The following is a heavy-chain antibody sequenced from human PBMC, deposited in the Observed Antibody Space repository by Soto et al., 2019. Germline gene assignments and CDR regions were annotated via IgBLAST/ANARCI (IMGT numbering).Heavy chain of an antibody. V-gene: IGHV4-59*01. CDR2: IYYSGST. CDR3: ARGPFGVVDY. J-gene: IGHJ4*02. Sequence: PSETLSLTCTVSGGSISSYYWSWIRQPPGKGLEWIGYIYYSGSTNYSPSLKSRVTISVDTSKNQFSLKLSSVTAADTAVYYCARGPFGVVDYWGQGTLVTVSS. CDR1: GGSISSYY. D-gene: IGHD3-3*01.